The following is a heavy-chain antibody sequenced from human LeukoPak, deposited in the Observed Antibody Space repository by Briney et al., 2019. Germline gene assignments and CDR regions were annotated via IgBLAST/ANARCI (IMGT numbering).Heavy chain of an antibody. CDR3: ARWEGVA. V-gene: IGHV3-66*01. CDR1: GFTVSSNF. D-gene: IGHD1-26*01. J-gene: IGHJ4*02. CDR2: IYSGGST. Sequence: PGGSLRLSCAASGFTVSSNFMSWVRQAPGKGLEWVSVIYSGGSTYYADSVKGRFTISRDDSKDTVYLQMNSLRAEDTAVYYCARWEGVAWGQGTLVTVSS.